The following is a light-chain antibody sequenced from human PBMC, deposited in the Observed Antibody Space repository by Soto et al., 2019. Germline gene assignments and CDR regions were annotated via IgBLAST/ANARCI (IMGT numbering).Light chain of an antibody. J-gene: IGLJ3*02. CDR1: SSDVGGYNY. CDR2: DVS. CDR3: CSCAGSDTFGGV. Sequence: QSALTQPRSVSGSPGQSVTISCTGTSSDVGGYNYVSWYQQHPGKAPKLMIYDVSKRPSGVPDRFSGSKSGNTASLTISGFQAEDEADDYCCSCAGSDTFGGVFGGGTKLTVL. V-gene: IGLV2-11*01.